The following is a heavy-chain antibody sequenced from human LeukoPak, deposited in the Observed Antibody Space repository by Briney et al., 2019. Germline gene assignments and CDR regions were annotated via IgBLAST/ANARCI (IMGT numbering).Heavy chain of an antibody. CDR3: ASDRGPKYQLLY. CDR2: ISAYSDHT. D-gene: IGHD2-2*01. J-gene: IGHJ4*02. V-gene: IGHV1-18*01. CDR1: GYTFIAYG. Sequence: ASVKVSCKASGYTFIAYGLSWVRQAPGQGLEWKGWISAYSDHTDYAQKFQDRVTITTDTSTGTAYMELTSLTSDDTAVYYCASDRGPKYQLLYWGQGTLVTVSS.